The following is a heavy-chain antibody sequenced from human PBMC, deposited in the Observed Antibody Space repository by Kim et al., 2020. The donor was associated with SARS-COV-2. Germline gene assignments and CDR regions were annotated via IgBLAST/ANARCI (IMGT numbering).Heavy chain of an antibody. J-gene: IGHJ6*02. CDR3: ARDGIAVAGGMDV. V-gene: IGHV6-1*01. D-gene: IGHD6-19*01. Sequence: YAVTVKSRIPTTPHTSKNQFSLQLNAVTPEDTAVYYCARDGIAVAGGMDVWGQGTTVTVSS.